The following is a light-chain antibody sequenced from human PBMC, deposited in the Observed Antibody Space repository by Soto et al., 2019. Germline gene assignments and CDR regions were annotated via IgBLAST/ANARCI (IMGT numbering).Light chain of an antibody. Sequence: DIQMTQSPSTLSASVGDRVTITCRASQSISSWLAWYQQKPGKAPKLLIYDASSLESGVPSRFSGSGSGTEFTLTISSLQADDFATYYCQQYNSYPRTFGQGTKGEIK. CDR3: QQYNSYPRT. J-gene: IGKJ1*01. V-gene: IGKV1-5*01. CDR2: DAS. CDR1: QSISSW.